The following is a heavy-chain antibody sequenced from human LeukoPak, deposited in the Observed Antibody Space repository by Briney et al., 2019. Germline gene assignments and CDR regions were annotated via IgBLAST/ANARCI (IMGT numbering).Heavy chain of an antibody. CDR3: ARDSGSGNNDY. Sequence: EASVKVSCKASGYTFTSYAIHWVRQAPGQRLEWMGWISDGNGNTKYSQNFQGRVTFISNTSATTAFMELSSLRSEDAAVYYCARDSGSGNNDYWGQGTLVTVSS. CDR1: GYTFTSYA. D-gene: IGHD1-26*01. J-gene: IGHJ4*02. V-gene: IGHV1-3*01. CDR2: ISDGNGNT.